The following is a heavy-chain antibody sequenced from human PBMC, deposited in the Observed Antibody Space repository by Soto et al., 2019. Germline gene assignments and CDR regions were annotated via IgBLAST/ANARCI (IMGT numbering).Heavy chain of an antibody. CDR3: ATSEWNDAFDI. D-gene: IGHD3-3*01. CDR2: IKRKTDGDTT. CDR1: GFTFSNVW. Sequence: EVQLVESGGGLVKPGGSLRLSCAASGFTFSNVWMTWIRQAPGKGLEWVGRIKRKTDGDTTDYGAPVKGRFTVSRDNSKNTLYLQMKSLKTEDTGMDYYATSEWNDAFDIWGHGTMVPVSS. J-gene: IGHJ3*02. V-gene: IGHV3-15*01.